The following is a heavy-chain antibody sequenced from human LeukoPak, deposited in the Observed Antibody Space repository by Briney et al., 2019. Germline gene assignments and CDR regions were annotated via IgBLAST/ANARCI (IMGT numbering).Heavy chain of an antibody. J-gene: IGHJ6*02. CDR2: ISVYNGNT. V-gene: IGHV1-18*01. CDR1: GYTFTSYG. CDR3: ASSVEYSSSSSYYYYGMDV. Sequence: GASVKVSCKASGYTFTSYGISWVRQAPGQGLEWMGWISVYNGNTNYAQKLQGRVTMTTDTSTSTAYMELRSLRSDDTAVYYCASSVEYSSSSSYYYYGMDVWGQGTTVTVSS. D-gene: IGHD6-6*01.